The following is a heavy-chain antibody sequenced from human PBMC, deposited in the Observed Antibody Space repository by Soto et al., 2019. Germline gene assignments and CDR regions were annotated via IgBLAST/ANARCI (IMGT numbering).Heavy chain of an antibody. CDR1: GFTFSSYS. V-gene: IGHV3-48*01. D-gene: IGHD4-17*01. J-gene: IGHJ4*02. CDR2: ISSSSSTI. CDR3: ARAYDYGAYPPAVGY. Sequence: LRLSCAASGFTFSSYSMNWVRQAPGKGLEWVSYISSSSSTIYYADSVKGRFTISRDNAKNSLYPQMNSLRAEDTAVYYCARAYDYGAYPPAVGYWGQGTLVTVSS.